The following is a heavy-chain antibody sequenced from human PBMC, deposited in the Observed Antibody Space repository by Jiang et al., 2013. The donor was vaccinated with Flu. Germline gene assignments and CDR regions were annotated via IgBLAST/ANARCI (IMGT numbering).Heavy chain of an antibody. D-gene: IGHD1-7*01. CDR1: GYTYQLW. Sequence: KVSCKASGYTYQLWCSWCGRPLDKGLSGWDGSALTMVNTHYAQKLQGRVTMTTYTSTSTAFMELRSLRSDDTAVYYCAREVPRFYNWNYATGESMAYWGQGTLVTVSS. CDR2: SALTMVNT. J-gene: IGHJ4*02. V-gene: IGHV1-18*01. CDR3: AREVPRFYNWNYATGESMAY.